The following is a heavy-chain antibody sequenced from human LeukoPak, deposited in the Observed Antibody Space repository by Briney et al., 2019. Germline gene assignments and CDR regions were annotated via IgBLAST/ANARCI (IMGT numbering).Heavy chain of an antibody. V-gene: IGHV4-34*01. CDR2: INHSGST. Sequence: PSETLSLTCAVYGGPFSGYYWSWIRQPPGKGLEWIGEINHSGSTNYNPSLKSRVTMSVDTSKNQFSMKLSSVTAADTAVYYCARHIARDYVWGSYRGGAGFDYWGQGTLVTVSS. D-gene: IGHD3-16*02. J-gene: IGHJ4*02. CDR1: GGPFSGYY. CDR3: ARHIARDYVWGSYRGGAGFDY.